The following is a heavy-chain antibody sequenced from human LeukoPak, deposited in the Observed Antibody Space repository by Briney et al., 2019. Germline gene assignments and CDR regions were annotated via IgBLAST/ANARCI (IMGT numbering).Heavy chain of an antibody. Sequence: RGSLRLSCAASGFTFSTFAMIWVRQPPGKGLECVSSIFPSGGEIHYADSVRGRFTISRDNSKSTLSLQMNSLRAEDTAIYYCATYRQVLLPFESWGQGTLVTVSS. V-gene: IGHV3-23*01. CDR3: ATYRQVLLPFES. CDR1: GFTFSTFA. D-gene: IGHD2-8*02. J-gene: IGHJ4*02. CDR2: IFPSGGEI.